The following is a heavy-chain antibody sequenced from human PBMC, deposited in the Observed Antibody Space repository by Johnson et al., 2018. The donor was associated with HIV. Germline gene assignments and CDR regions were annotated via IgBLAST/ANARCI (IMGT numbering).Heavy chain of an antibody. D-gene: IGHD5-12*01. V-gene: IGHV3-11*04. CDR3: ARDAPNFFTSGVRDDAFDI. CDR1: GFTFSDYY. J-gene: IGHJ3*02. CDR2: ISSSGSTI. Sequence: QMQLVESGGGLVKPGGSLRLSCAASGFTFSDYYMSWIRQAPGKGLEWVSYISSSGSTIYYADSVKGRFTISRDNAKNSLYLQLSSLRAEDTAVYYCARDAPNFFTSGVRDDAFDIWGPGTMVTVSP.